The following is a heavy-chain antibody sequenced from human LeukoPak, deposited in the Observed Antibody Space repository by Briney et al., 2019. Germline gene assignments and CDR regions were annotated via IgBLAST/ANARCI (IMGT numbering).Heavy chain of an antibody. D-gene: IGHD5-12*01. J-gene: IGHJ4*02. V-gene: IGHV1-2*02. CDR1: GYTFTVYY. CDR3: ARVPGYSGYDY. Sequence: ASVTVSFTASGYTFTVYYMHWVRQAPGQGLEWMGWINPNSGGTNYAQKFQGRVTMTRDTSISTAYMELSRLRSDDTAVYYCARVPGYSGYDYWGQGTLVTVSS. CDR2: INPNSGGT.